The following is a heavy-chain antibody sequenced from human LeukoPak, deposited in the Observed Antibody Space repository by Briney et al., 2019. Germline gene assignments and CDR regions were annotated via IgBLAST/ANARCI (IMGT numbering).Heavy chain of an antibody. CDR2: IIPIFGTA. D-gene: IGHD3-22*01. Sequence: VASVKDSCKASGYTFTSYAISWVRQAPGQGLEWMGGIIPIFGTANYAQKFQGRVTITTDEPTSTAYMELSSLSSEDTAVYYCALGYYDSSGPDAFDIWGQGTMVTVSS. CDR3: ALGYYDSSGPDAFDI. J-gene: IGHJ3*02. CDR1: GYTFTSYA. V-gene: IGHV1-69*05.